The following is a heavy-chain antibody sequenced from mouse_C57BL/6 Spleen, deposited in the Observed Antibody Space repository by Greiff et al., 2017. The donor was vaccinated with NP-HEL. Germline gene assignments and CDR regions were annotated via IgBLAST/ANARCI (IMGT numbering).Heavy chain of an antibody. CDR2: IYPGDGDT. V-gene: IGHV1-80*01. Sequence: VQLQQSGAELVKPGASVKISCKASGYAFSSYWMNWVKQRPGKGLEWIGQIYPGDGDTNYNGKFKGKATLTADKSSSTAYMQLSSLTSEDSAVYFGARRDYDRLDYYAMDYWGQGTSVTVSS. CDR3: ARRDYDRLDYYAMDY. J-gene: IGHJ4*01. D-gene: IGHD2-4*01. CDR1: GYAFSSYW.